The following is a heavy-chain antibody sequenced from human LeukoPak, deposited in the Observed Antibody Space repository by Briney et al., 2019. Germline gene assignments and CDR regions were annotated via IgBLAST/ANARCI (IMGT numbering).Heavy chain of an antibody. CDR3: ARGNGLLRPYDYGGNDKPRDAFDI. Sequence: ASVKVSCKASGYTFTSYYMYWVGQAPGPGMEWMGIINPSGGRTSYAQKFQGRVTMTRDTSTSTVYMELSSLRSEDTAVYYCARGNGLLRPYDYGGNDKPRDAFDIWGQGTMVTVSS. J-gene: IGHJ3*02. V-gene: IGHV1-46*01. CDR1: GYTFTSYY. D-gene: IGHD4-23*01. CDR2: INPSGGRT.